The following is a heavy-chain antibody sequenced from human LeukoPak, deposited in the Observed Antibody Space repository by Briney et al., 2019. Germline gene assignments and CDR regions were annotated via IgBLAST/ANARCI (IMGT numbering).Heavy chain of an antibody. CDR3: ASGFLDDFWSGHF. V-gene: IGHV3-7*01. CDR1: GFTFSTHW. Sequence: GGSLRLSCEASGFTFSTHWMSWVRQAPGKGLEWVANIKEDGRQKYYVDPVKGRFTISRDNARKSLYLQMNSLRAEDTAVYYCASGFLDDFWSGHFWGQGTLVTVSS. D-gene: IGHD3-3*01. J-gene: IGHJ4*02. CDR2: IKEDGRQK.